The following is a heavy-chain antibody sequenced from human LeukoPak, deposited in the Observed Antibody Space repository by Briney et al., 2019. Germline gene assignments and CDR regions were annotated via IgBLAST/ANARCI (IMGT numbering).Heavy chain of an antibody. CDR1: GFTFSSYA. D-gene: IGHD6-6*01. Sequence: GGSLRLSCAASGFTFSSYAMSWVRQAPGKGLEWVSAISGSGGSTYYADSVKGRFTISRDNSKNTLYLQMNSLRAEDTAVYYCATEYSSSFYYYYMDVRGKGTTVTVSS. J-gene: IGHJ6*03. V-gene: IGHV3-23*01. CDR2: ISGSGGST. CDR3: ATEYSSSFYYYYMDV.